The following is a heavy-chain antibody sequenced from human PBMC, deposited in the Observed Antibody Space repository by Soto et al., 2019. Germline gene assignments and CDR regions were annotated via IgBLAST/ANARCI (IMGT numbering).Heavy chain of an antibody. CDR1: GYTFASYA. J-gene: IGHJ4*02. Sequence: QVQLVQSGAEVKKPGASVKVSCKASGYTFASYAISWMRQAPGQGLEWMGWISAYNGNTNYAQKLQGRVTMTTDTTTTTAYRELRSRRSEDTAVYYCAGDPPPPDYWGQGTLVTGSS. V-gene: IGHV1-18*01. CDR2: ISAYNGNT. CDR3: AGDPPPPDY.